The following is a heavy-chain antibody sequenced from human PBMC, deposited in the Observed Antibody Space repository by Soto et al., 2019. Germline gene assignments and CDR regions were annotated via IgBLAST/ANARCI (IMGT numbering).Heavy chain of an antibody. CDR1: GGTFSSYT. V-gene: IGHV1-69*13. CDR2: IIPIFGTA. Sequence: SVKVSCKASGGTFSSYTISWVRQAPGQGLEWMGGIIPIFGTANYAQKFQGRVTITADESTSTAYMELSSLRSEDTAVYYCTRGNHRWLQLWYFDLWGRGTLVTVSS. J-gene: IGHJ2*01. D-gene: IGHD5-12*01. CDR3: TRGNHRWLQLWYFDL.